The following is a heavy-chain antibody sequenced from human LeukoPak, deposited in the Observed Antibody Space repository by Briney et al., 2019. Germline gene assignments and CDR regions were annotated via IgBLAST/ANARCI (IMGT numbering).Heavy chain of an antibody. CDR2: IYTSGST. J-gene: IGHJ6*03. D-gene: IGHD5-18*01. V-gene: IGHV4-4*07. Sequence: SETLSLTCTVSGGSINSYYWSWIRQPAGKGLEWIGRIYTSGSTNYNPSLKSRVTISVDKSKNQFSLKLSSVTAADTAVYYCARHVDTAMVTGYYYMDVWGKGTTVTVSS. CDR1: GGSINSYY. CDR3: ARHVDTAMVTGYYYMDV.